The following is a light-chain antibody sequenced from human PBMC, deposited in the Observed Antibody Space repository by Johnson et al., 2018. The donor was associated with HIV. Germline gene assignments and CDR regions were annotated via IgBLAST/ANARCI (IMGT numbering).Light chain of an antibody. Sequence: QPVLTQPPSVSAAPGQKVTISCSGGTSNIGNNYVSWYQHLPGTAPKLLIYENNKRPSGIPDRFSGAKSGTSATLAITGLQTGDEGDYYCGTWDSSLSVYVFGTGTKVTVL. J-gene: IGLJ1*01. CDR1: TSNIGNNY. CDR3: GTWDSSLSVYV. V-gene: IGLV1-51*02. CDR2: ENN.